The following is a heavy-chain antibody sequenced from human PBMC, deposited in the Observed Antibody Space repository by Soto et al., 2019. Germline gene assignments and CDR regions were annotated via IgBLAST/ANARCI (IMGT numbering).Heavy chain of an antibody. CDR3: AKDLTAAAYYHYYMDV. Sequence: GGSLRLSRAASGFTFSSYAMSWVRQAPGKGLEWVSAISGSGGSTYYADSVKGRFTISRDNSKNTLYLQMNSLRAEDAAVYYCAKDLTAAAYYHYYMDVWGKGTTVTVSS. D-gene: IGHD6-13*01. J-gene: IGHJ6*03. CDR1: GFTFSSYA. V-gene: IGHV3-23*01. CDR2: ISGSGGST.